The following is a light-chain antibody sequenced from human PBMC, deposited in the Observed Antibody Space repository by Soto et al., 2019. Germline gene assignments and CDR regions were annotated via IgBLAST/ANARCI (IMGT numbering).Light chain of an antibody. Sequence: TQTPATLSGHPGERSSRSCRASQSVSSCLAWYQKRPGQPPRLLIYGASTRATGIPARFSGSGSGTEFTLTISSLQPEDFAVYYCQQYNNWPLTFGQGTRLEIK. CDR2: GAS. J-gene: IGKJ5*01. CDR1: QSVSSC. CDR3: QQYNNWPLT. V-gene: IGKV3-15*01.